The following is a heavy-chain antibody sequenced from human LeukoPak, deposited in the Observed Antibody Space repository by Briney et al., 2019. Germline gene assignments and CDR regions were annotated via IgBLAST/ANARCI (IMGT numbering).Heavy chain of an antibody. V-gene: IGHV3-23*01. CDR3: AKSRWETYAVRAFDI. Sequence: GGSLRLSCPASGFTFSSYAMSWVRQAPGKGLEWVSAISGSGGSTYYADSVKGRFTISRDNSKNTLYLQMNSLRAEDTAVYYCAKSRWETYAVRAFDIWGQGTMVTVSS. J-gene: IGHJ3*02. CDR2: ISGSGGST. CDR1: GFTFSSYA. D-gene: IGHD1-26*01.